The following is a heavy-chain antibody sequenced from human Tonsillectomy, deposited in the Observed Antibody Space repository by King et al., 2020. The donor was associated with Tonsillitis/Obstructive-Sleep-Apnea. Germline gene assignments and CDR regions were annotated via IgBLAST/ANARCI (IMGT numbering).Heavy chain of an antibody. J-gene: IGHJ4*02. CDR2: INHSGST. V-gene: IGHV4-34*01. D-gene: IGHD4-17*01. CDR3: ARRNYGDYGY. Sequence: VQLQQWGAGLLKPSETLSLTCAVYGGSFSGYYWSWIRQPPGKGLEWIGEINHSGSTNYNPSLKSRVTISVDTSKNQFSLKLSSVTAADTAVYYCARRNYGDYGYCGQGTLVTVSS. CDR1: GGSFSGYY.